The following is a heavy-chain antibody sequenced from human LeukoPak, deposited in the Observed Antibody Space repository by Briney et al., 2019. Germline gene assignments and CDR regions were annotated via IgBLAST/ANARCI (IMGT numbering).Heavy chain of an antibody. D-gene: IGHD2-21*01. CDR1: GGSISSSNW. Sequence: SETLSLTCAVSGGSISSSNWWSWVRQPPGKGLEWIGEIYHSGSTNYNPSLKSRVTISVDKSKNQFSLKLSSVTAADTAVYYCARHEGPLWWLLRAFDYWGQGTLVTVSS. CDR3: ARHEGPLWWLLRAFDY. CDR2: IYHSGST. V-gene: IGHV4-4*02. J-gene: IGHJ4*02.